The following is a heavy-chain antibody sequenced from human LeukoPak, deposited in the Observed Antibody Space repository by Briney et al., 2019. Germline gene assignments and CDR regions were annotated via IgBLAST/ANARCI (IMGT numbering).Heavy chain of an antibody. V-gene: IGHV4-59*12. CDR3: ARPSSYYYDSSGNPGEDY. CDR1: GGSISPYY. Sequence: SETLSLTCTVSGGSISPYYWSWIRQPPGKGLEWIGYIYYTGSTNYNPSLKSRVTISVDTSKNQFSLKLSSVTAADTAVYYCARPSSYYYDSSGNPGEDYWGQGTLVTVSS. J-gene: IGHJ4*02. D-gene: IGHD3-22*01. CDR2: IYYTGST.